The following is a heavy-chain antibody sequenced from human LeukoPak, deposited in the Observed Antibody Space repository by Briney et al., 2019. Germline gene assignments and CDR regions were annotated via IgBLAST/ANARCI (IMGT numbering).Heavy chain of an antibody. CDR2: ISAYNGNT. V-gene: IGHV1-18*01. D-gene: IGHD3-9*01. CDR3: ATARGLNLLTGYSILDS. J-gene: IGHJ4*02. Sequence: ASVKVSCKASGYTFTSYGISWVRQAPGQGLEWMGWISAYNGNTNYAQKLQGRVTMTTDTSTSTAYIELRSLRSDDTAVYYCATARGLNLLTGYSILDSWGQGTLVTVSS. CDR1: GYTFTSYG.